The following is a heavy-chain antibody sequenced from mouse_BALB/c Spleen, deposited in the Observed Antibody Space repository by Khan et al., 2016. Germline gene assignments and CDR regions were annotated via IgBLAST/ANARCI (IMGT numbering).Heavy chain of an antibody. V-gene: IGHV2-6-7*01. CDR2: IWGDGST. J-gene: IGHJ3*01. CDR3: ARELRLGGFAY. D-gene: IGHD1-2*01. CDR1: GFSLTGYG. Sequence: VQLQESGPGLVAPSQSLSITCTVSGFSLTGYGINWVRQPPGKGLEWLGTIWGDGSTDYNSAIKSRLSISKDNSKSQVFLIMNSLQTDDSARYYCARELRLGGFAYWGQGTLVTVSA.